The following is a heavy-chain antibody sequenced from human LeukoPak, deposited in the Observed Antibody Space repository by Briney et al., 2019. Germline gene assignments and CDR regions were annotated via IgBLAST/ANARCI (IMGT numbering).Heavy chain of an antibody. CDR1: GYTFTGYY. CDR3: ARGSMTTVTPAFDY. J-gene: IGHJ4*02. CDR2: INPNSGGT. D-gene: IGHD4-11*01. V-gene: IGHV1-2*02. Sequence: GASVKVSCKASGYTFTGYYMHWVRQAPGQGLEWMGWINPNSGGTNYAQKFQGRVTMTRDTSISTAYMELSRLRSDDTAVYYCARGSMTTVTPAFDYWGQGTLVTVSS.